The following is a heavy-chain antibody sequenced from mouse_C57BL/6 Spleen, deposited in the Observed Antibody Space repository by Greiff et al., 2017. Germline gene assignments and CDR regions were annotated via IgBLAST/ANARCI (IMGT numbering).Heavy chain of an antibody. D-gene: IGHD2-4*01. CDR2: ISDGGSYT. CDR3: ARGDDYDYSWYFEV. V-gene: IGHV5-4*01. Sequence: EVQRVESGGGLVKPGGSLKLSCAASGFTFSSYAMSWVRQTPEKRLEWVATISDGGSYTYYPDNVKGRFTISRDNAKNNRYLQMSHLKSEDTAMYYCARGDDYDYSWYFEVWGTGTTVTVSS. CDR1: GFTFSSYA. J-gene: IGHJ1*03.